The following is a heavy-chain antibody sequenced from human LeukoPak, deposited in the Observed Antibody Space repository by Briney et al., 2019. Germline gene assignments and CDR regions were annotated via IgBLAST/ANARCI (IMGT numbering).Heavy chain of an antibody. CDR1: GFTFNNYA. CDR3: ARAGRVRGVIITDPNVFDY. V-gene: IGHV3-53*01. CDR2: IYSGGST. Sequence: HTGGSLRLSCAASGFTFNNYAMSWVRQAPGKGLEWVSVIYSGGSTYYADSVKGRFTISRDNSKNTLYLQMNSLRAEDTAVYYCARAGRVRGVIITDPNVFDYWGQGTLVTVSS. J-gene: IGHJ4*02. D-gene: IGHD3-10*01.